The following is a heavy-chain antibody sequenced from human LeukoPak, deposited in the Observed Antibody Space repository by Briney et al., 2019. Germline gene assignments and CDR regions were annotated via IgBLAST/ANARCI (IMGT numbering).Heavy chain of an antibody. D-gene: IGHD6-13*01. CDR1: GGSISSYY. V-gene: IGHV4-4*07. Sequence: SETLSLTCTVFGGSISSYYWSWIRQPAGKGLEWIGRIYTSGSTNYNPSLKSRVTMSVDTSKNQFSLKLSSVTAADTAVYYCARGDQQQPGWYNWFDPWGQGTLVTVSS. CDR3: ARGDQQQPGWYNWFDP. CDR2: IYTSGST. J-gene: IGHJ5*02.